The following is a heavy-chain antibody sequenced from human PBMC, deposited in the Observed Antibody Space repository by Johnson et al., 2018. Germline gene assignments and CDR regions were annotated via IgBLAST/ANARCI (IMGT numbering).Heavy chain of an antibody. CDR3: AKDKLTGVTYSDPRGSYYYYYYMDV. V-gene: IGHV3-9*01. CDR2: ISWNRGTI. Sequence: VQLVQSGGGLVQPGRSLRLSCAASGFTFDDYAMHWVRQAPGKGLEWVSGISWNRGTIAYADSVKGRFTISRDNAKKSLYLQMNSLSAEDTASDYCAKDKLTGVTYSDPRGSYYYYYYMDVWSKGTTVTVSS. D-gene: IGHD3-16*01. J-gene: IGHJ6*03. CDR1: GFTFDDYA.